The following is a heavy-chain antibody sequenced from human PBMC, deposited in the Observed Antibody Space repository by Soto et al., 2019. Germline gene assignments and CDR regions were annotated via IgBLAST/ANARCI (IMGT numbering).Heavy chain of an antibody. V-gene: IGHV4-31*03. J-gene: IGHJ5*01. CDR2: IHHSGAA. CDR3: ARAIGGNNWNPNWFDS. CDR1: GDSITRRDYY. Sequence: LSLTCTVSGDSITRRDYYWTWIRQYPGKGLEWIGYIHHSGAAHYNPSLKSRLTISVDTSRNQFSLKLTSVTAADTAVYYCARAIGGNNWNPNWFDSWGQGSKVT. D-gene: IGHD1-20*01.